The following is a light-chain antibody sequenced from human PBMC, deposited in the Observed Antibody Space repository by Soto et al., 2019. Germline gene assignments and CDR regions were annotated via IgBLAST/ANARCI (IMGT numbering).Light chain of an antibody. CDR1: SSNIGSNY. Sequence: QSVLTQPPSASGTPGQRVTISCSGSSSNIGSNYVYWYQQLPGTAPKLLIYRNNQRPSGVPDRFSGSKSGISASLAISGLRSEDEADYSCAAWDDAIYVCGTATKVTV. CDR3: AAWDDAIYV. J-gene: IGLJ1*01. V-gene: IGLV1-47*01. CDR2: RNN.